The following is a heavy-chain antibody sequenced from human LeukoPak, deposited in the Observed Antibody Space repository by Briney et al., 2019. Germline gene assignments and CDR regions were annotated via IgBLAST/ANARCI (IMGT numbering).Heavy chain of an antibody. Sequence: GGSLRLSCAASGFTFSSYWMSWVRQAPGKGLEWVANIKQDGSEKYYVDSVKGRFTISRDNAKNSLYLQMNSLRAEDTAVYYCARDPIAAAAPGAFDIWGQGTMVTVSS. V-gene: IGHV3-7*01. J-gene: IGHJ3*02. D-gene: IGHD6-13*01. CDR1: GFTFSSYW. CDR3: ARDPIAAAAPGAFDI. CDR2: IKQDGSEK.